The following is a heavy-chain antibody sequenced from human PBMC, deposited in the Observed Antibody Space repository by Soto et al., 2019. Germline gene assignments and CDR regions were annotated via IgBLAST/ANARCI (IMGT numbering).Heavy chain of an antibody. J-gene: IGHJ4*02. CDR2: MNLDTGGT. Sequence: QVQLVQSGAEVKKPGASVRVSCETSGYRFTAYYIHWVRQAPGQGLEWMGRMNLDTGGTTYAQKFPGRVTMTRATSISTAYMELSSLKSDATAMYYCARDGSFAFLVYSFAFDFWGQGTLVTVSS. V-gene: IGHV1-2*06. D-gene: IGHD1-26*01. CDR1: GYRFTAYY. CDR3: ARDGSFAFLVYSFAFDF.